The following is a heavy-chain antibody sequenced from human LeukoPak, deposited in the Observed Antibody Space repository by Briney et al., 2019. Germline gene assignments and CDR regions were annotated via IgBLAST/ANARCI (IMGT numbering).Heavy chain of an antibody. V-gene: IGHV4-4*02. CDR2: IYHSGST. D-gene: IGHD3-10*01. Sequence: SETLSLTCAVSRGSISSNNWWSWVRQPPGKRLEWIAEIYHSGSTNYNPSLKSRVTISVDKPKNQFSLKLSSVTATDTAMYYCARDSYYFGSGSDNTPYNWFDPWGQGTLVTVSS. J-gene: IGHJ5*02. CDR1: RGSISSNNW. CDR3: ARDSYYFGSGSDNTPYNWFDP.